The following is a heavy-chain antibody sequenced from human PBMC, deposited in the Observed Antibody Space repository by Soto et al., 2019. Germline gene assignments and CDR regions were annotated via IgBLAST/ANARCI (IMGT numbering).Heavy chain of an antibody. CDR3: AARSSRDYYMDV. CDR2: IVVGSGNT. V-gene: IGHV1-58*01. J-gene: IGHJ6*03. CDR1: GFTFSSSA. Sequence: ASVKVSCKASGFTFSSSALQWVRQARGQRLEWIGWIVVGSGNTNCAQKFQERVTITRDMSTSTAYMELNSLRSDDTAVYFCAARSSRDYYMDVWGKGTTVTVSS. D-gene: IGHD3-10*01.